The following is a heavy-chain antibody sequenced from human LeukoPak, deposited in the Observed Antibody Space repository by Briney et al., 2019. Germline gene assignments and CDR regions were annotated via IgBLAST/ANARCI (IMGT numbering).Heavy chain of an antibody. V-gene: IGHV3-23*01. CDR1: GFTFRSHA. D-gene: IGHD6-6*01. J-gene: IGHJ4*02. CDR3: ARNKQLDSLYYFDY. Sequence: PGGSLGLSCVGSGFTFRSHAMSWVRQAPEKGLEFVSGIYENGGTTYYADSVKGRFSISRDNSKNTLYLQMDSLRAEDTAVYYCARNKQLDSLYYFDYWGQGTLVTVSS. CDR2: IYENGGTT.